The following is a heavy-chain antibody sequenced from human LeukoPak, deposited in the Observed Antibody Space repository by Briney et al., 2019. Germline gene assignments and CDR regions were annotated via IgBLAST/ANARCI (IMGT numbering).Heavy chain of an antibody. J-gene: IGHJ3*02. CDR3: ARVVITTSKQDAFDI. D-gene: IGHD3-22*01. CDR1: GYTFTNYG. Sequence: ATVMVSCKASGYTFTNYGISWVRQAPGQGLEWMGWNSAYNGNTNYAENLQGRVTMTTDTSTSTAYLELRSLRSDDTAVYYCARVVITTSKQDAFDIWGQGTMVTVSS. CDR2: NSAYNGNT. V-gene: IGHV1-18*01.